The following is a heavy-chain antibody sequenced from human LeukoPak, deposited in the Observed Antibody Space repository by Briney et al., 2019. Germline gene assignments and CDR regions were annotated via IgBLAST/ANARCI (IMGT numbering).Heavy chain of an antibody. V-gene: IGHV4-59*01. CDR1: GGSISSYY. D-gene: IGHD2-2*03. Sequence: SETLSLTCTVSGGSISSYYWSWVRQPPGKGLEWIGYIHYSGSTNYNPSLKSRVTISVDTSQNQFSLKVSSVTAADTAVYYCARGCGYCSGNSRPSWDLFDYWGQGTLVTVSS. CDR2: IHYSGST. CDR3: ARGCGYCSGNSRPSWDLFDY. J-gene: IGHJ4*02.